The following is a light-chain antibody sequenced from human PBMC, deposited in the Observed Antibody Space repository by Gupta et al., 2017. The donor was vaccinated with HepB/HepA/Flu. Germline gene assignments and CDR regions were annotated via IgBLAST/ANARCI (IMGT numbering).Light chain of an antibody. V-gene: IGKV3-20*01. CDR2: GAS. Sequence: EIVLTQSPGTLSLSPGERATLSCRASQSVRSGYFAWYQQTPGQAPRLLIHGASSRATGIPDRFSGSGSGTDFTLTISRLEPEDSALYHCQQYGTLPYTFGQGTKLEIK. CDR3: QQYGTLPYT. CDR1: QSVRSGY. J-gene: IGKJ2*01.